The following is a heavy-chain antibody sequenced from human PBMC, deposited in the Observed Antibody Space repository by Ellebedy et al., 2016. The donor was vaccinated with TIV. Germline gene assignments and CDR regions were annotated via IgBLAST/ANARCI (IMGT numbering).Heavy chain of an antibody. CDR2: IRYDGSNK. Sequence: GESLKISCAASGFTFSSYGMHWVRQAPGKGLEWVAFIRYDGSNKYYADSVKGRFTISRDNSKNTLYLQMNSLRAEDTAVYYCARDRYETDVWGQGTTVTVSS. CDR3: ARDRYETDV. J-gene: IGHJ6*02. D-gene: IGHD1-14*01. CDR1: GFTFSSYG. V-gene: IGHV3-30*02.